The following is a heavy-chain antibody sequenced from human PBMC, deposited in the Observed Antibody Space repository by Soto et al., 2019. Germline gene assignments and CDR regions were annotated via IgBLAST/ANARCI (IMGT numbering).Heavy chain of an antibody. CDR2: ISYDGSNK. D-gene: IGHD6-19*01. CDR3: ARDRYSSGWISLDY. CDR1: GFTFSSYA. Sequence: PGGSLRLSCAASGFTFSSYAMHWVRQAPGKGLEWVAVISYDGSNKYYADSVKGRFTISRDNSKNTLYLQMNSLRAEDTAVYYCARDRYSSGWISLDYWGDGTLVPAS. J-gene: IGHJ4*01. V-gene: IGHV3-30-3*01.